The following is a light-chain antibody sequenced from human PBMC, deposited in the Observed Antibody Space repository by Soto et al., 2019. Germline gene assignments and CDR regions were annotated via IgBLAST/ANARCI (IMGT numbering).Light chain of an antibody. CDR1: QPVNSGY. V-gene: IGKV3-20*01. Sequence: IVLTQSPGTLSLSPGEGATLSCRASQPVNSGYLAWYQQKPGQAPRLLMYGVSTRDTGIPDRFSGSGAGTDFTLTISRLEPGDFAVYYCQVYGSSPKPFGQGTKVDIK. CDR3: QVYGSSPKP. CDR2: GVS. J-gene: IGKJ1*01.